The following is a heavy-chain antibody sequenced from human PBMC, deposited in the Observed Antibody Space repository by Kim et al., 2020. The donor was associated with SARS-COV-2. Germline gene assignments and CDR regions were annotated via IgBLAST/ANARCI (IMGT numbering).Heavy chain of an antibody. D-gene: IGHD3-3*01. V-gene: IGHV1-3*01. CDR3: ARELGRYYYYGMDV. Sequence: YSQKFQGRVTITRDTSASTAYVGLSSLRSEDTAVYYCARELGRYYYYGMDVWGQGTTVTVSS. J-gene: IGHJ6*02.